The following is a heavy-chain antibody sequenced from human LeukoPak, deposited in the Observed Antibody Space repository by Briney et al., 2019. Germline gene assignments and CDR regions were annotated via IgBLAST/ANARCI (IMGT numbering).Heavy chain of an antibody. Sequence: WETLSLTCTVSGGSISSSSYYWGWIRQPPGKGLEWIGSIYYSGSTYYNPSLKSRVTISVDTSKNQFSLKLSSVTAADTAVYYCARLALSISLDYWGQGTLSPSPQ. CDR3: ARLALSISLDY. CDR2: IYYSGST. D-gene: IGHD6-6*01. CDR1: GGSISSSSYY. V-gene: IGHV4-39*01. J-gene: IGHJ4*02.